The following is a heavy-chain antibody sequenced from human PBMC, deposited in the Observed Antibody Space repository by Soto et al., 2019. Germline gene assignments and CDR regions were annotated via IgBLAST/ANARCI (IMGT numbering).Heavy chain of an antibody. V-gene: IGHV4-59*01. CDR1: GGSINSDY. CDR3: ARDRARPPNYYYGLDV. CDR2: IYFSGST. D-gene: IGHD3-10*01. J-gene: IGHJ6*02. Sequence: TLSLTCTVSGGSINSDYWTWIRQSPGKGMEWLGHIYFSGSTNYNPSLNRRVTISVDRSKNQFSLSLSSLTAADTAVYFCARDRARPPNYYYGLDVWGQGTTVTVSS.